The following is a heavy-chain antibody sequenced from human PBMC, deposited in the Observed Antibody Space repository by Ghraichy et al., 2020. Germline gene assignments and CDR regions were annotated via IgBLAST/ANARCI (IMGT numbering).Heavy chain of an antibody. J-gene: IGHJ3*02. CDR2: ISSSSSTI. CDR1: GFTFSSYS. CDR3: ARSDSSGYYSNDAFDI. V-gene: IGHV3-48*02. Sequence: GSLRLSCAASGFTFSSYSMNWVRQAPGKGLEWVSYISSSSSTIYYADSVKGRFTISRDNAKNSLYLQMNSLRDEDTAVYYCARSDSSGYYSNDAFDIWGQGTMVTVSS. D-gene: IGHD3-22*01.